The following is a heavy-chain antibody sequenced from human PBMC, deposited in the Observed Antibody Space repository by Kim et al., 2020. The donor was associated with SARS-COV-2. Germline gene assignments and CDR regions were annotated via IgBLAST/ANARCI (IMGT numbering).Heavy chain of an antibody. Sequence: GGSLRLSCAASGLTFGDFGMHWVRQAPGKGREWVAVIWFCGTNDCYADSVKGRFTISRDDSIKTPYLQMNSLSAEDTALYFCATEKSGYAFDYWGQGTLVTVSS. CDR2: IWFCGTND. J-gene: IGHJ4*02. CDR1: GLTFGDFG. D-gene: IGHD3-3*01. CDR3: ATEKSGYAFDY. V-gene: IGHV3-33*01.